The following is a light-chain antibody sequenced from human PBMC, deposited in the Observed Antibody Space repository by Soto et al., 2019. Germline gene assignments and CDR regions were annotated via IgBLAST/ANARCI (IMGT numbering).Light chain of an antibody. CDR2: EVS. V-gene: IGLV2-14*01. Sequence: QSALTQPASVSGSPGQSITISCTGTSSDVGGYNYVSWYQQHPGKAPKLIVFEVSNRPSGVSIRFSGSKSGNTASLTISGLQAEDEADYYCISYTSNNTLVFGGGTKLTVL. CDR1: SSDVGGYNY. J-gene: IGLJ2*01. CDR3: ISYTSNNTLV.